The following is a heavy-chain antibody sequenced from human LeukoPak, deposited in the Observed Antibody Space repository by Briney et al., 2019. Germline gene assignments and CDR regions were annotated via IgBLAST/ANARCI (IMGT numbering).Heavy chain of an antibody. Sequence: GGSLRLSCSASGFTFSSYAMHWVRQAPGKGLEYVSAISSNGGSTYYADSVKGRFTISRDNSKNTLYLQMNSLRAEDTAVYYCARDKNGDFDYWGQGTLVTVSS. D-gene: IGHD1-1*01. CDR2: ISSNGGST. CDR1: GFTFSSYA. J-gene: IGHJ4*02. V-gene: IGHV3-64*04. CDR3: ARDKNGDFDY.